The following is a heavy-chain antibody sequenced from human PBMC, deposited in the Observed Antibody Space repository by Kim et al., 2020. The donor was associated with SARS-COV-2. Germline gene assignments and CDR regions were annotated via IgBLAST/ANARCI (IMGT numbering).Heavy chain of an antibody. Sequence: SETLSLTCTVSGGSISSYYWSWIRQPPGKGLEWIGYIYYSGSTNYNPSLKSRVTISVDTSKNQFSLKLSSVTAADTAVYYCARPRGFFSHAFDIWGQGTMVTVSS. J-gene: IGHJ3*02. CDR2: IYYSGST. CDR1: GGSISSYY. CDR3: ARPRGFFSHAFDI. V-gene: IGHV4-59*01. D-gene: IGHD3-3*01.